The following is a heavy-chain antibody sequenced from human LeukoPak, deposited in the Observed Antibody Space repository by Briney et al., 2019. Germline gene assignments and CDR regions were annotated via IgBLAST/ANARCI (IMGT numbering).Heavy chain of an antibody. Sequence: GSLRLSCAASRFTVSSNYMSWVRQAPGKGLEWVSVIYSGGSTYYADSVKGRFTISRDNSKNTLYLQMNSLRAEDTAVYYCAKDFGSGSYGRTAGFSMFDYWGQGTLVTVSS. V-gene: IGHV3-53*01. J-gene: IGHJ4*02. CDR3: AKDFGSGSYGRTAGFSMFDY. CDR1: RFTVSSNY. D-gene: IGHD3-10*01. CDR2: IYSGGST.